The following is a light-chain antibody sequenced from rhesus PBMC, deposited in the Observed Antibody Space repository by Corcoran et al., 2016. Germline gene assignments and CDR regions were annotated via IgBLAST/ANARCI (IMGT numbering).Light chain of an antibody. J-gene: IGKJ1*01. V-gene: IGKV1-22*01. CDR2: KAS. CDR3: QQYDSRPWT. Sequence: DIQMTQSPSSLSASVGDTVTITCRASQGISSWLAWYQQKPWKAPKLLIYKASSLQSGVPSRFSGSRSGTDFTLAISSLQSEDVATYYCQQYDSRPWTFGQGTKVDIK. CDR1: QGISSW.